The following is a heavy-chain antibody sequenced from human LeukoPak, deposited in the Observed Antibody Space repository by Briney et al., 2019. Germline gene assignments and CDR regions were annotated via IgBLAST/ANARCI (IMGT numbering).Heavy chain of an antibody. CDR1: GFTFSSYG. D-gene: IGHD4-17*01. CDR3: AKDHGDYAPPGY. V-gene: IGHV3-30*02. CDR2: IRYDGSNK. J-gene: IGHJ4*02. Sequence: GGSLRLSCAASGFTFSSYGMHWVRQAPGKGLEWVAFIRYDGSNKYYADSVKGRFTISRDNSKNTLYLQMNSLRAEDTAVYYCAKDHGDYAPPGYWGQGTLVTVSS.